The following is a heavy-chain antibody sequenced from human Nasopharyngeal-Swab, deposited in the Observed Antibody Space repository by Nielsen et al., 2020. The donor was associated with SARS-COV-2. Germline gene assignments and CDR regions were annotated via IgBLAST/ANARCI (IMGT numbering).Heavy chain of an antibody. D-gene: IGHD3-9*01. J-gene: IGHJ6*02. Sequence: GESLKISCAASGFTFNDYYMSWIRQAPGKGLEWVSYISSSGSTIYYADSVKGRFTISRDNAKNSLYLQMNSLRAEDTAVYYCARGCVLTGPSCYYYGMDVWGQGTTVTVSS. CDR1: GFTFNDYY. CDR3: ARGCVLTGPSCYYYGMDV. CDR2: ISSSGSTI. V-gene: IGHV3-11*04.